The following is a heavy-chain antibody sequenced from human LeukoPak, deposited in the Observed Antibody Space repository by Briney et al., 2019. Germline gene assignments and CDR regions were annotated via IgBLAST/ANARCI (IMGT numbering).Heavy chain of an antibody. D-gene: IGHD3-16*01. J-gene: IGHJ3*02. V-gene: IGHV1-2*02. CDR2: INPNSGGT. CDR3: ARSITFGGVMPGGAFDI. Sequence: ASVKVSCKASGYTFTGYYMHWVRQAPGQGLEWMGWINPNSGGTNYAQKFQGRVTMTRDTSISTAYMELSRLRSDDTAVYYCARSITFGGVMPGGAFDIWGQGTMVTVSS. CDR1: GYTFTGYY.